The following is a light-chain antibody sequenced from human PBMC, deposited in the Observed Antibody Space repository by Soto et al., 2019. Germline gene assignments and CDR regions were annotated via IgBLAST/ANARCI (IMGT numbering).Light chain of an antibody. CDR2: GAS. V-gene: IGKV1-39*01. CDR1: QTIDTY. CDR3: QQSYSTPLT. J-gene: IGKJ4*01. Sequence: DIQMTQSPSSLSASVGDKVTITCRASQTIDTYLSWYQQRPGKVPALVIYGASSLQSGVPSRFSGSGSGPDFTLTISSLQPEDFATYFCQQSYSTPLTFGGGTKVEIK.